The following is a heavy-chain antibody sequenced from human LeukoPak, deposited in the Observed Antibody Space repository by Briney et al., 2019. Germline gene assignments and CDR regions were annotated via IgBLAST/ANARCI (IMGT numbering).Heavy chain of an antibody. CDR1: GFTSSSYS. J-gene: IGHJ6*02. CDR3: AREGYYSGMDV. V-gene: IGHV3-21*01. CDR2: IGSGISSI. Sequence: PGGSLRLSCAASGFTSSSYSMKWVRQAPGKGVGWGSFIGSGISSIYYADSLKGRFTTSRENTNTSHYLQMSSLGAEATAVYCCAREGYYSGMDVWGQGTTVTVSS.